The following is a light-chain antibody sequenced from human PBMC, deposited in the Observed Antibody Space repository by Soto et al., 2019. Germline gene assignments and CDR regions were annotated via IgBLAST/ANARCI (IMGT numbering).Light chain of an antibody. CDR3: QQYGSSPPLT. J-gene: IGKJ4*01. Sequence: EIVLTQSPGTLSLSPGERATLSCRASQSVSSSYLAWYQQKPGQAPRLLIYGASSRATGIPDRFSGSGSGTDLTLNISRLEPEDFEVYYCQQYGSSPPLTFGGGTKVEIK. V-gene: IGKV3-20*01. CDR1: QSVSSSY. CDR2: GAS.